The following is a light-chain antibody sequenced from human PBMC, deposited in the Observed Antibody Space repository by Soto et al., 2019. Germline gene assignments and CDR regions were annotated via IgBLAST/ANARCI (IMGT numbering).Light chain of an antibody. CDR2: EVI. CDR1: STDIGTYNS. CDR3: CSYTTTYTLV. J-gene: IGLJ3*02. V-gene: IGLV2-14*01. Sequence: QLVLTQPASVSGSPGRSITISCTGTSTDIGTYNSVSWYQHHPGKAPKLLIFEVIDRPSGVSDRFSGSKSGNTASLTISSLQFEDEADYYCCSYTTTYTLVFGGGTKVTVL.